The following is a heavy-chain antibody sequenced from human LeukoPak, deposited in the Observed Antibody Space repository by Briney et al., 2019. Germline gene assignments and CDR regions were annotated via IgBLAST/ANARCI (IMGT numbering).Heavy chain of an antibody. Sequence: QSGGSLRLSCAASGFTFSSYGMHWVRQAPGKGLEWVAVISYDGSNKYYADSVKGRFTISRDNSKNTLYLQMNSLRAEDTAVYYCAKGDLRGGVLWFGELLYPLFDYWGQGTLVTVSS. V-gene: IGHV3-30*18. CDR3: AKGDLRGGVLWFGELLYPLFDY. J-gene: IGHJ4*02. CDR2: ISYDGSNK. D-gene: IGHD3-10*01. CDR1: GFTFSSYG.